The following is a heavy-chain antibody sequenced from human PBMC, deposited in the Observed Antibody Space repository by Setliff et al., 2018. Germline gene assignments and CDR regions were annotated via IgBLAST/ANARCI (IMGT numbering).Heavy chain of an antibody. CDR1: GFTFSRFS. J-gene: IGHJ5*02. Sequence: GGSLRLSCAASGFTFSRFSLHWVRQAPGKGLEWVAVVSYDGNVKYYADSVEGRFTISKDNARNTLSLQMNSLRPDDVAVYYCARVRGDFLADSYQPLDLWGQGALVTVSS. V-gene: IGHV3-30*03. D-gene: IGHD3-9*01. CDR3: ARVRGDFLADSYQPLDL. CDR2: VSYDGNVK.